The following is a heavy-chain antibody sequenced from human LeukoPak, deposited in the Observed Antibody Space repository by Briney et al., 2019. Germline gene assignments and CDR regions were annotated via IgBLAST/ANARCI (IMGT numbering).Heavy chain of an antibody. CDR3: ARVELRYFDWLLNHDAFDI. D-gene: IGHD3-9*01. V-gene: IGHV3-74*01. J-gene: IGHJ3*02. Sequence: GGSLRLSCAASGFTFSSYWMHWVRQAPGKGLVWVSRINSGGSSTSYADSVKGRFTISRDNAKNTLYLQMNSLRAEDTAVYYCARVELRYFDWLLNHDAFDIWGQGTMVTVSS. CDR1: GFTFSSYW. CDR2: INSGGSST.